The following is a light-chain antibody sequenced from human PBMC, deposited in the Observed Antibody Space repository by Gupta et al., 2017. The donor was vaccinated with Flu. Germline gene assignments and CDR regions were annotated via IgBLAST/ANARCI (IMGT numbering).Light chain of an antibody. CDR1: QNLLHSNGYYY. CDR2: LGS. Sequence: DIVMTQSPLSLPVTPGEQASISCRSTQNLLHSNGYYYLDWFLQKPGQSPQLLIFLGSNRASGVPDRFSGSGSGTDFTLKISRVEAEDVGVYYCMQALQTPLTFGGGTKVEIK. CDR3: MQALQTPLT. V-gene: IGKV2-28*01. J-gene: IGKJ4*01.